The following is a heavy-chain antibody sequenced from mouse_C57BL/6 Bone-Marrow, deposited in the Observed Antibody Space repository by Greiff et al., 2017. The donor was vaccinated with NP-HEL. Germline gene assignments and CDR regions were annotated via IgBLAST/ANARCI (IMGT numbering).Heavy chain of an antibody. J-gene: IGHJ3*01. CDR2: INPSTGGT. CDR3: ARVLWYWFAY. CDR1: GYSFTGYY. D-gene: IGHD2-1*01. Sequence: EVQLVESGPELVKPGASVKISCKASGYSFTGYYMNWVKQSPEKSLEWIGEINPSTGGTTYNQKFKAKATLTVDKSSSTAYMQLKSLTSEDSAVYYCARVLWYWFAYWGQGTLVTVSA. V-gene: IGHV1-42*01.